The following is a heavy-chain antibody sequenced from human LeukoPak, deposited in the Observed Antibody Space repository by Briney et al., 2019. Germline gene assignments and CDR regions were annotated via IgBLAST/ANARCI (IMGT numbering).Heavy chain of an antibody. Sequence: ASVKVSCKASGYTFTSYDINWVRQATGQGLEWMGWMNPNSGNTGYAQKFQGRVTMTRNTSISTAYMELSSLGSEDTAVYYCARGDFAAADYYFDYWGQGTLVTVSS. CDR3: ARGDFAAADYYFDY. J-gene: IGHJ4*02. D-gene: IGHD6-13*01. CDR1: GYTFTSYD. V-gene: IGHV1-8*01. CDR2: MNPNSGNT.